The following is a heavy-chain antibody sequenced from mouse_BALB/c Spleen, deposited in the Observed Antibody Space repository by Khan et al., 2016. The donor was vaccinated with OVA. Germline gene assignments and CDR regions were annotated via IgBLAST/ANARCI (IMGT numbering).Heavy chain of an antibody. CDR1: GYSITSGYA. CDR3: ARKNYYGYAMDY. CDR2: ISYSGST. Sequence: EVELVESGPGLVQPSQSLSLTCTVTGYSITSGYAWNWIRQFPGNKLEWMGYISYSGSTSYNPSLRSRISITRDTSKNQFFLQLNSVTTEDTATYYCARKNYYGYAMDYWGQGTSVTVSS. V-gene: IGHV3-2*02. D-gene: IGHD1-1*01. J-gene: IGHJ4*01.